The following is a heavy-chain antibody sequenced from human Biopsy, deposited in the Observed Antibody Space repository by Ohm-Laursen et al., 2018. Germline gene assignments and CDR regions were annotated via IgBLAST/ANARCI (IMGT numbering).Heavy chain of an antibody. CDR3: AATSTLYYYYYAMDV. CDR1: GFTFSSSA. Sequence: ASVNVSCKASGFTFSSSAVQWVRQARGQRLGWIGWIVVGSGHTNYAQKFQERVTITRDMSTSTAYMELTSLRSEDTAVYYCAATSTLYYYYYAMDVWDQGTTITVSS. J-gene: IGHJ6*02. CDR2: IVVGSGHT. V-gene: IGHV1-58*01.